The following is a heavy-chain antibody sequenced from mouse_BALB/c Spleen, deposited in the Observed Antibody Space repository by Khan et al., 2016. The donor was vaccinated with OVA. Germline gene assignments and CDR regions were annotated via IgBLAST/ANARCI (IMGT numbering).Heavy chain of an antibody. CDR3: ARSYDYGVGGFTY. J-gene: IGHJ3*01. D-gene: IGHD2-4*01. CDR2: IWTGGRT. CDR1: GISLTNYG. V-gene: IGHV2-9*02. Sequence: QVQLKESGPGLVAPSLSLSITCTVSGISLTNYGVHWIRQPPGKGLEWLGVIWTGGRTNYNSALMSRLSISKDNSKSQVFLKMNSLQIDDTAIYYCARSYDYGVGGFTYWGQGTLVTVSA.